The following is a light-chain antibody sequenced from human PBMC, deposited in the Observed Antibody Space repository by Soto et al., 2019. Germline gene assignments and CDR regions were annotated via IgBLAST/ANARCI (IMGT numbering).Light chain of an antibody. CDR2: DAS. Sequence: ALQLTQSPSSLSASVGDSVTFTCRASQGIGSALAWYQQKQGKAPELLIYDASSLKRGVPSRFSGGGSGTDFTLTISSLQPEDFATYYCQHFHTYPLTFGGGTKVEVK. CDR3: QHFHTYPLT. CDR1: QGIGSA. V-gene: IGKV1-13*02. J-gene: IGKJ4*01.